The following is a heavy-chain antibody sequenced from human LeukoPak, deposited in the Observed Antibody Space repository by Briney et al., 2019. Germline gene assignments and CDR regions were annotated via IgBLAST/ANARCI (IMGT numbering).Heavy chain of an antibody. D-gene: IGHD3-3*01. J-gene: IGHJ4*02. CDR2: ISYDGSNK. V-gene: IGHV3-30*18. Sequence: GGSLRLSCAASGFTFSSYGMHWVRQAPGKGLEWVAVISYDGSNKYYADSVKGRFTISRDNSKNTLYLQMNSLRAEDTAVYYCAKDYDFWSGYWFDYWGQGTLVTVSS. CDR3: AKDYDFWSGYWFDY. CDR1: GFTFSSYG.